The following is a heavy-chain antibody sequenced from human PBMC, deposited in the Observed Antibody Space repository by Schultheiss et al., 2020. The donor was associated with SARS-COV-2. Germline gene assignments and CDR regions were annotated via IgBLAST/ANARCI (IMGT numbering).Heavy chain of an antibody. CDR2: IWYDGSNK. CDR1: GFTFSSYG. V-gene: IGHV3-33*01. Sequence: GGSLRLSCAASGFTFSSYGMHWVRQAPGKGLEWVAVIWYDGSNKYYADSVKGRFTISRDNAKNSLYLQMNSLRDEDTAVYYCARSKVTRDHYYYYGMDVWGQGTTVTVAS. J-gene: IGHJ6*02. D-gene: IGHD6-6*01. CDR3: ARSKVTRDHYYYYGMDV.